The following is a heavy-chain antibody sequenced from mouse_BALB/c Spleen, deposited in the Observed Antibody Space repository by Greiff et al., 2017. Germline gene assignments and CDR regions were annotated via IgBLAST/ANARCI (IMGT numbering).Heavy chain of an antibody. CDR3: ARRGLLSGFAY. J-gene: IGHJ3*01. CDR2: ILPGSGST. CDR1: GYTFSSYW. V-gene: IGHV1-9*01. Sequence: QVTLKESGAELMKPGASVKISCKATGYTFSSYWIEWVKQRPGHGLEWIGEILPGSGSTNYNEKFKGKATFTADTSSNTAYMQLSSLTSEDSAVYYCARRGLLSGFAYWGQGTLVTVSA. D-gene: IGHD2-3*01.